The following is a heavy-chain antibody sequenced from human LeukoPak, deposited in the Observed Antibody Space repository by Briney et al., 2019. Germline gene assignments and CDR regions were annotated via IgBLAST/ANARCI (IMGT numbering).Heavy chain of an antibody. J-gene: IGHJ2*01. V-gene: IGHV3-9*01. D-gene: IGHD2-2*01. CDR3: ATDGPSTPQNGYFDL. CDR1: GFTFDDYA. CDR2: ISWNSGSI. Sequence: PGGSLRLSCAASGFTFDDYAMHWVRQAPGKGLEWVSGISWNSGSIGYADSVKGRFTISRDNAKNSLYLQMNSLRAEDTALYYCATDGPSTPQNGYFDLWGRGTLVTVSS.